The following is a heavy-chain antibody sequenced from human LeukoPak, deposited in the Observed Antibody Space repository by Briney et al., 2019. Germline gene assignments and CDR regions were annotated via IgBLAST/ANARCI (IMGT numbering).Heavy chain of an antibody. Sequence: PGGSLKLSCEASGFTLSNFAMRWVRQAPGKGLEWVSGISGSGGDTYYADSVKGRVTISSDNSKHTPYLQMNSLRAEDTAVSYCSIVRSSTNNICLGDLDYWGQGTLVAVSS. CDR1: GFTLSNFA. J-gene: IGHJ4*02. CDR3: SIVRSSTNNICLGDLDY. CDR2: ISGSGGDT. D-gene: IGHD2-8*01. V-gene: IGHV3-23*01.